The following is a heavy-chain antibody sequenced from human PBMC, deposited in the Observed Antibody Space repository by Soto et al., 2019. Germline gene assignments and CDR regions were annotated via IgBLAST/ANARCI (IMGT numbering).Heavy chain of an antibody. CDR2: MYYSGST. V-gene: IGHV4-61*01. J-gene: IGHJ3*02. Sequence: SETLSLTCTVSGGSVSSGSYYWSWIRQPPGKGLEWIGYMYYSGSTNYNPSLKSRVTISLDTSKNQFSLKLSSVTAADTAVYFCARTRDFWSGNDAFDIWGQGXMVTV. D-gene: IGHD3-3*01. CDR1: GGSVSSGSYY. CDR3: ARTRDFWSGNDAFDI.